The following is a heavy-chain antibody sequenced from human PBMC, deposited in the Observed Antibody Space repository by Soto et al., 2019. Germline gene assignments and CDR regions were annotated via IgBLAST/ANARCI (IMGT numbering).Heavy chain of an antibody. D-gene: IGHD3-22*01. V-gene: IGHV3-53*01. CDR3: AGDYYDRGRYFDY. Sequence: EVQLVESGGGLIQPGGSLRLSCAASGFTVSSNYMSWVRQAPGKGLEWVSVIYSGGSTYYADSVKGRFTISRDNSKNTLYLQMNSLRAEDTAVYYCAGDYYDRGRYFDYWGQGTLVTVSS. CDR2: IYSGGST. CDR1: GFTVSSNY. J-gene: IGHJ4*02.